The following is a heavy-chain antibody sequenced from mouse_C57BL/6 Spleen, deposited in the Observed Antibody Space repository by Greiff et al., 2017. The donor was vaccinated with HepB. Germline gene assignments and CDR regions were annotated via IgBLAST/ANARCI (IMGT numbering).Heavy chain of an antibody. CDR2: IDPEDGDT. CDR1: GFNIKDYY. J-gene: IGHJ3*01. Sequence: VQLQQSGAELVRPGASVKLSCTASGFNIKDYYMHWVKQRPEKGLEWIGRIDPEDGDTEYAPKFQGKATMTADTSSNTVYLQLSRLTSEDTAVYYCANHYYGSSAWFAYWGQGTLVTVSA. V-gene: IGHV14-1*01. D-gene: IGHD1-1*01. CDR3: ANHYYGSSAWFAY.